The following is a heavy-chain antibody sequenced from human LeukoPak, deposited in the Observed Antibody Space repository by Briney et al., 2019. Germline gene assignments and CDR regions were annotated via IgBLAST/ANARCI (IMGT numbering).Heavy chain of an antibody. CDR2: ITPIFGTA. V-gene: IGHV1-69*05. CDR1: GGTFSSYA. Sequence: GASVKVSCKASGGTFSSYAISWVRQAPGQGLEWMGGITPIFGTANYAQKFQGRVTITTDESTSTAYMELSSLRSEDTAVYYCAREGRSLGPYYFDYWGQGTLVTVSS. J-gene: IGHJ4*02. D-gene: IGHD3-16*02. CDR3: AREGRSLGPYYFDY.